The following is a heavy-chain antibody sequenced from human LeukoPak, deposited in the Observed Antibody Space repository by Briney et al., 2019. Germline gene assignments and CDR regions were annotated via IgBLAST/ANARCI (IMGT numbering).Heavy chain of an antibody. Sequence: SQTLSLTCAISGDSVSSNSAAWNWIWQSPSRGLEWLGRTYYRSKWYNDYAVSVKSRITINPDTSKNQFSLQLNSVTPEDTAVYYCARSAYSSGWYDDYWGQGTLVTVSS. D-gene: IGHD6-19*01. CDR3: ARSAYSSGWYDDY. CDR1: GDSVSSNSAA. CDR2: TYYRSKWYN. J-gene: IGHJ4*02. V-gene: IGHV6-1*01.